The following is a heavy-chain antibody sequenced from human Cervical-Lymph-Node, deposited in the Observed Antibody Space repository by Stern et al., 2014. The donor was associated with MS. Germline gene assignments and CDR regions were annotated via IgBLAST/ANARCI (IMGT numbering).Heavy chain of an antibody. CDR2: FCTCGAT. J-gene: IGHJ4*02. V-gene: IGHV4-61*02. Sequence: QVQLEESGPRLVTPSQTLSLTCTVSGASITSGSYHWALIRQPAGKGLEWIGRFCTCGATNSNPPLGSRVTISLDASKTHFSLKWPSVTAADTAVYYCAREGLVDFWSGHAKWGQGTLVTVSS. CDR1: GASITSGSYH. CDR3: AREGLVDFWSGHAK. D-gene: IGHD3-3*01.